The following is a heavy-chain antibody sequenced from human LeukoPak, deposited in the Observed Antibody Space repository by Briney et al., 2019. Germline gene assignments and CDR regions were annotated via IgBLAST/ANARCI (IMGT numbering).Heavy chain of an antibody. D-gene: IGHD6-19*01. V-gene: IGHV1-46*01. CDR1: GYTFTSYY. CDR3: ARDSSGWVFDY. Sequence: ASVKVSCKASGYTFTSYYMHWVRQAPGQGLEWMGIINPSGGSTSYAQKFQGRVTMTRDMSTSTVYMELSSLRSEDTAVYYCARDSSGWVFDYWGQGTLVTVSS. CDR2: INPSGGST. J-gene: IGHJ4*02.